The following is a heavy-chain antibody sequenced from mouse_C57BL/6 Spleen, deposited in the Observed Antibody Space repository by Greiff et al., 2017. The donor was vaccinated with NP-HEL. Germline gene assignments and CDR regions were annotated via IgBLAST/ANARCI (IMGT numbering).Heavy chain of an antibody. D-gene: IGHD1-1*01. CDR1: GYTFTSYW. Sequence: QVQLQQPGAELVKPGASVKLSCKASGYTFTSYWMQWVKQRPGQGLELIGEIDPSDSYTNYNQKFKGKATLTVDTSSSTAYMQLSSLTSEDSAVYYCAIITTVNAMDYWGQGTSVTVSS. CDR3: AIITTVNAMDY. V-gene: IGHV1-50*01. J-gene: IGHJ4*01. CDR2: IDPSDSYT.